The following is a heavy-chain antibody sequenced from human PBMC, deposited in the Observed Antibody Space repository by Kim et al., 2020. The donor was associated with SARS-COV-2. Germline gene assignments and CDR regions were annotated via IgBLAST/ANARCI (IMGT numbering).Heavy chain of an antibody. CDR3: ARESISGYDYVWGSGFD. CDR1: GFTFSSYA. Sequence: GGSLRLSCAASGFTFSSYAMHWVRQAPGKGLEWVAVISYDGSNKYYADSVKGRFTISRDNSKNTLYLQMNSLGAEDTAVYYCARESISGYDYVWGSGFD. CDR2: ISYDGSNK. D-gene: IGHD3-16*01. J-gene: IGHJ4*01. V-gene: IGHV3-30*04.